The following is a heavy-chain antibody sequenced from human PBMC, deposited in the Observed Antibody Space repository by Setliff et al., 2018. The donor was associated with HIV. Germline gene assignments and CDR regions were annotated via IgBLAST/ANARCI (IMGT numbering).Heavy chain of an antibody. Sequence: GSLRLSCAASGFTFSNYGMQWVRQAPGKGLEWVAFIRFDGGNEYYADSVKGRFTVSRDDSKNTVYVQMNSLRAEDTAVYYCAKAYDSTGFSDYWGQGTLVTVSS. CDR3: AKAYDSTGFSDY. CDR2: IRFDGGNE. V-gene: IGHV3-30*02. D-gene: IGHD3-22*01. J-gene: IGHJ4*02. CDR1: GFTFSNYG.